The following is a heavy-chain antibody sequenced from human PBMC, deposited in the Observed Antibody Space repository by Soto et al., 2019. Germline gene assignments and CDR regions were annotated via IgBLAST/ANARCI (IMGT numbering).Heavy chain of an antibody. CDR2: IIPIFGTA. CDR1: GGTFSSYA. V-gene: IGHV1-69*13. D-gene: IGHD2-2*01. J-gene: IGHJ5*02. CDR3: ARGVLVGYCSSTSCSRFDP. Sequence: GASVKVSCKASGGTFSSYAISWVRQAPGQGLEWMGGIIPIFGTANYAQKFQGRVTITADESTSTAYMELSSLRSEDTAVYYCARGVLVGYCSSTSCSRFDPWGRGTLVTVSS.